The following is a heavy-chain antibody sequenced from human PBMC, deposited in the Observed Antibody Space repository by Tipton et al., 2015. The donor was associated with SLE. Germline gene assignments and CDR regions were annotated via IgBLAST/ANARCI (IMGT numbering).Heavy chain of an antibody. V-gene: IGHV4-31*03. D-gene: IGHD3-22*01. CDR3: ARDQVYYYESSGYYRGPFDI. CDR1: GGSVSSVDNY. CDR2: IHYSGST. Sequence: TLSLTCTVSGGSVSSVDNYWSWICQHPGKGLEWIGYIHYSGSTYYNPSLKSRVTISVDMSKNQFSLKLSSVTAADTAVYYCARDQVYYYESSGYYRGPFDIWGQGTMVTVSS. J-gene: IGHJ3*02.